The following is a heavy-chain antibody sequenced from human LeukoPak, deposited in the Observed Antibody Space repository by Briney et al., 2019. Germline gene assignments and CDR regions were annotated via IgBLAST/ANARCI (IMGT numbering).Heavy chain of an antibody. CDR2: INHSGST. V-gene: IGHV4-34*01. Sequence: PSETLSLTCAVYGGSFSSYYWSWIRQPPGKGLEWVGEINHSGSTNYNPSLKSRVTISVDTSKNQFSLKLSSVTAADTAVYYCARVTVTAAAEHYTDVWGKGTPVTVSS. J-gene: IGHJ6*03. CDR1: GGSFSSYY. D-gene: IGHD2-2*01. CDR3: ARVTVTAAAEHYTDV.